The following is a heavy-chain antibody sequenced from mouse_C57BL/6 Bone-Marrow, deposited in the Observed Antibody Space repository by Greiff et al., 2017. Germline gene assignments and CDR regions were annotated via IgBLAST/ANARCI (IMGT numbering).Heavy chain of an antibody. Sequence: QVQLQQSGAELARPGASVKLSCKASGYTFTSYGISWVKQRTGQGLEWIGEIYPRSGNTYYNEKFKGKATLTADKSSSTAYMGLRSLTSEDSAVYFCAREGLWGDWYFDVWGTGTTVTVSS. V-gene: IGHV1-81*01. CDR2: IYPRSGNT. D-gene: IGHD1-1*01. J-gene: IGHJ1*03. CDR3: AREGLWGDWYFDV. CDR1: GYTFTSYG.